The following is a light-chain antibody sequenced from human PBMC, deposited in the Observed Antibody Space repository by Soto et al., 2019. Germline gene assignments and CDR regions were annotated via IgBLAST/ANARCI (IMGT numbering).Light chain of an antibody. Sequence: EIVLTQSPATLLLSRAERATLSCRASQSVSSYLAWYQQKPGQAPRLLIYDASNRATGIPARFSGSGSGTDFTLTISSLEPEDFAVYYSQQRSNWPITFGQGTRLEIK. CDR1: QSVSSY. V-gene: IGKV3-11*01. CDR3: QQRSNWPIT. CDR2: DAS. J-gene: IGKJ5*01.